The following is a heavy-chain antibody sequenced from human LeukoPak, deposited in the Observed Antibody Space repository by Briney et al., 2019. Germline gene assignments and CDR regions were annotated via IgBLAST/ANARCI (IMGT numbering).Heavy chain of an antibody. CDR3: ARALVVVPAAKAVASYNWFDP. V-gene: IGHV3-74*01. D-gene: IGHD2-2*01. Sequence: GGSLRLSCAASGFTFSSYWMHWVRQAPGKGLVWVSRINSDGSSTSYADSVKGRFTISRDNAKNTLYLQMNSLRAEDTAVYYCARALVVVPAAKAVASYNWFDPWGQGTLVTVSS. CDR2: INSDGSST. CDR1: GFTFSSYW. J-gene: IGHJ5*02.